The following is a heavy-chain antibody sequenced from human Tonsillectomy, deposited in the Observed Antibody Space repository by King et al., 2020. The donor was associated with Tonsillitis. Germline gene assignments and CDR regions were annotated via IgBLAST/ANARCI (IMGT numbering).Heavy chain of an antibody. CDR3: ARDPDYYDSSCYPSSWFDP. V-gene: IGHV4-38-2*02. Sequence: QLQESGPGLVKPSETLSLTCAVSGYSISSGYYWGWIRQPPGKGLEWIGSIYHSGSTYYNPSLKSRVTISVDTSKNQFSLKLSSVTAADTAVYYCARDPDYYDSSCYPSSWFDPWGQGTLVTVSS. CDR1: GYSISSGYY. D-gene: IGHD3-22*01. CDR2: IYHSGST. J-gene: IGHJ5*02.